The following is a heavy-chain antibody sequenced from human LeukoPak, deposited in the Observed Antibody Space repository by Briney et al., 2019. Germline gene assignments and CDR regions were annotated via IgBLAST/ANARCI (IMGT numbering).Heavy chain of an antibody. Sequence: SETLSLTCTVSGGSISSYYWSWIRQPPGKGLEWIGYIYYGGSTNYNPSLKSRVTISVDTSKNQFSLKLSFVTAADTAVYFCARYCSGGSCYGGFDYWGQGTLVTVYS. D-gene: IGHD2-15*01. J-gene: IGHJ4*02. CDR3: ARYCSGGSCYGGFDY. CDR2: IYYGGST. V-gene: IGHV4-59*01. CDR1: GGSISSYY.